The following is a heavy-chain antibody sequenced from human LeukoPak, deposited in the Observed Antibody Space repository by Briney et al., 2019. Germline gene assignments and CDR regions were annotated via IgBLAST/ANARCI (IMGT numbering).Heavy chain of an antibody. J-gene: IGHJ4*02. D-gene: IGHD4-17*01. CDR1: GYTFTGYY. V-gene: IGHV1-2*06. CDR3: ATEAGLTTVTTSIYFDF. CDR2: INPDNGDT. Sequence: GASVKVSCKTSGYTFTGYYIHWVRQAPGQGLVWIGRINPDNGDTNYARKFQGRVTMTKDTSITTAYMELSSLRSDDTAVYYCATEAGLTTVTTSIYFDFWGQGTLVTVSS.